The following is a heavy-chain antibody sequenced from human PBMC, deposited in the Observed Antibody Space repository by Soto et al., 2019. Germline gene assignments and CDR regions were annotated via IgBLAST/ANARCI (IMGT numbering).Heavy chain of an antibody. J-gene: IGHJ6*02. V-gene: IGHV1-2*04. CDR3: ARDSSPPGPYYYYGMDV. CDR2: INPNSGGT. CDR1: GYTFTGYY. D-gene: IGHD6-13*01. Sequence: ASVKVSGKASGYTFTGYYMHWVRQAPGQGLEWMGWINPNSGGTNYAQKFQGWVTMTRDTSISTAYMELSRLRSDDTAVYYCARDSSPPGPYYYYGMDVWGQGTTVTVSS.